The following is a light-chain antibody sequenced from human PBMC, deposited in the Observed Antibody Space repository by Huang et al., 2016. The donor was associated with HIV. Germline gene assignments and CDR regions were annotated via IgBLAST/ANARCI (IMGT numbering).Light chain of an antibody. CDR1: QSISTW. J-gene: IGKJ1*01. CDR3: QQYKSFPWT. V-gene: IGKV1-5*03. Sequence: DIQMTQSSSTLSASVGDRVTIACRASQSISTWLAWYQQKPGRAPNLLIYEASTLESGVPSRFSGGGSGTDFTLTISSLQPDDVATYYCQQYKSFPWTFGQGTKVEV. CDR2: EAS.